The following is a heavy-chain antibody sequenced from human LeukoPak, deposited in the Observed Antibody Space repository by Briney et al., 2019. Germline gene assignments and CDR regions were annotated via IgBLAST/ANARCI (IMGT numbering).Heavy chain of an antibody. CDR2: IYTGGST. Sequence: AGSLRLFCAASGFTVSSNYWSWVRQAPGRGLEWVSVIYTGGSTYYADSVKGRFTISRDNSKNTLYLQMNSLRAEDTAVYYCARDIGFCGGDNCYPKSFQYWGQGTLVSVSS. CDR1: GFTVSSNY. V-gene: IGHV3-66*01. CDR3: ARDIGFCGGDNCYPKSFQY. J-gene: IGHJ1*01. D-gene: IGHD2-21*01.